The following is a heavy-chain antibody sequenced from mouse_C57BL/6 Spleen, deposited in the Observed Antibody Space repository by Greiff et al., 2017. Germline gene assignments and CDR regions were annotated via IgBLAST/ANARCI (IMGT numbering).Heavy chain of an antibody. CDR1: GYTFTDYY. CDR3: ARGLGLDY. Sequence: VQLQQSGPELVKPGASVKISCKASGYTFTDYYMNWVKQSHGKSLEWIGDINPNNGGTSYNQKFKGKATLTVDKSSSTAYMELRSLTSEDSAVYYCARGLGLDYWGQGTTLTVSS. V-gene: IGHV1-26*01. CDR2: INPNNGGT. J-gene: IGHJ2*01. D-gene: IGHD2-13*01.